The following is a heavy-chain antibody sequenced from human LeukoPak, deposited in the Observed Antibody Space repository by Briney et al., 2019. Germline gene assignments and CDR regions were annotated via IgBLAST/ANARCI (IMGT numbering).Heavy chain of an antibody. J-gene: IGHJ4*02. D-gene: IGHD6-13*01. V-gene: IGHV3-33*06. Sequence: GGSLRLSCAASGFSFSSYGMHWVRQAPGKGLEWVAVIWYDGSKKYYADSVKGRFIISRDNSRNTLYLQMNSLRVEDTTVYYCAKDSEHLVPRGSFDYWGQGTLVTVSS. CDR1: GFSFSSYG. CDR3: AKDSEHLVPRGSFDY. CDR2: IWYDGSKK.